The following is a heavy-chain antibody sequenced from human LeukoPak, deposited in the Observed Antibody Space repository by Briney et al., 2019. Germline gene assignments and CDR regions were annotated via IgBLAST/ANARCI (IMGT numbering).Heavy chain of an antibody. CDR3: AKDSGWILFDD. V-gene: IGHV3-23*01. Sequence: GGTLRLSCSASGFTFTTYGMNWVRQAPGKGLEWVSGIGGSGTRTYYADSVKGRFTISRDNSKNTLYLQMNSLRDEDTAVYYCAKDSGWILFDDWGQGTLVTVSS. CDR1: GFTFTTYG. D-gene: IGHD2-2*03. J-gene: IGHJ4*02. CDR2: IGGSGTRT.